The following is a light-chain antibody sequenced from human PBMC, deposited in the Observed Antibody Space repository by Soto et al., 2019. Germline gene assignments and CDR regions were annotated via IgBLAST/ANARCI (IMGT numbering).Light chain of an antibody. CDR3: QHYDSSPT. Sequence: EIVLTQSPGTLSLSPGEGATLSCRASQSVSSNYLAWYQQKPGQAPRLLIYGASSRAAGIPGKFSGSGSGTGFTLTISRLEPEDFAVYFCQHYDSSPTFGLGTRLEIK. J-gene: IGKJ2*01. V-gene: IGKV3-20*01. CDR1: QSVSSNY. CDR2: GAS.